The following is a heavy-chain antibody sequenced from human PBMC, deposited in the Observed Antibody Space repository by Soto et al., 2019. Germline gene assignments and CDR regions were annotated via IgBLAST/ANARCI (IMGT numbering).Heavy chain of an antibody. CDR2: INHSGST. CDR3: ARGPSSSSSFYYYYYYMDV. D-gene: IGHD6-6*01. J-gene: IGHJ6*03. V-gene: IGHV4-34*01. Sequence: SETLSLTCAVCGGSFSGYYWSWIRQPPGKGLEWIGEINHSGSTNYNPSLKSRVTISVDTSKNQFSLKLSSVTAADTAVYYCARGPSSSSSFYYYYYYMDVWGKGTTVTVSS. CDR1: GGSFSGYY.